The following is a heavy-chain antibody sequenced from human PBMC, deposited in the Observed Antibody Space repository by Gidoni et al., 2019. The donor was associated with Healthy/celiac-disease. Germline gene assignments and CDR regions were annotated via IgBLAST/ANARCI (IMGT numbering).Heavy chain of an antibody. CDR1: GLTFSSYD. CDR3: ARAAAGSGGMDV. J-gene: IGHJ6*02. V-gene: IGHV3-13*01. D-gene: IGHD6-13*01. CDR2: IGTAGDT. Sequence: EVQLVESGGGLVQPGGSLRLSCSASGLTFSSYDMHWVRQATGKGLQWVSAIGTAGDTYYPGSVKGRFTISRENAKNSLYLQMNSLRAEDTAVYYCARAAAGSGGMDVWGQGTTVTVSS.